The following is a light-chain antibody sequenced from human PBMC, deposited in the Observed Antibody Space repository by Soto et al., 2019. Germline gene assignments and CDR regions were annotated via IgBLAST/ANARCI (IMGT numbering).Light chain of an antibody. CDR2: GAS. J-gene: IGKJ5*01. CDR3: QQLFDSPIT. Sequence: EIVMTQSPATLSLSPGERATLSFGGSQSVTSNYLSWYQQKPGQAPRLLIYGASTRATDIPARFSGSGSGTDFTLTISSPQPEGFATYYCQQLFDSPITFGQGTRLEIK. CDR1: QSVTSNY. V-gene: IGKV3D-7*01.